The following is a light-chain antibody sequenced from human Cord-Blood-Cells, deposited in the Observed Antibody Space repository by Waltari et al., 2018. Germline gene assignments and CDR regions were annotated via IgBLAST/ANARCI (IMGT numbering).Light chain of an antibody. CDR2: DAS. CDR1: QSISSW. CDR3: QQYNSYPFT. V-gene: IGKV1-5*01. Sequence: LSASVGDRVTITCRASQSISSWLAWYQQKPGKAPKLLIYDASSLESGVPSRFSGSGSGTEFTLTISSLQPDDFATYYCQQYNSYPFTFGPGTKVDIK. J-gene: IGKJ3*01.